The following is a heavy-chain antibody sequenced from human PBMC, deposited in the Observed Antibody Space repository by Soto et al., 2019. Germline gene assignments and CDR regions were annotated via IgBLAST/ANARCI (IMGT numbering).Heavy chain of an antibody. CDR3: ARTPSSLNYYGMDV. J-gene: IGHJ6*02. CDR1: GFTFSSYS. CDR2: ISSSSSYI. V-gene: IGHV3-21*01. Sequence: EVQLVESGGGLVKPGGSLRLSCAASGFTFSSYSMNWVRQAPGKGLEWVSSISSSSSYIYYADSVKGRFTISRDNAKNSLYLQMNSLRAEDTAVYYCARTPSSLNYYGMDVWGQGTTVTVSS.